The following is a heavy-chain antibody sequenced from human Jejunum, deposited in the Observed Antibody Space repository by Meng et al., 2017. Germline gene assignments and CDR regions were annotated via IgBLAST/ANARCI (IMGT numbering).Heavy chain of an antibody. CDR1: GFSFSAYG. CDR2: ISSTSS. J-gene: IGHJ4*02. V-gene: IGHV3-21*01. Sequence: EVQLVESGGGLVKPGGSLRLSCAASGFSFSAYGMNGVRQAPGKGLEWVSSISSTSSYADSVKGRFTISRDNAENSLYLQMNSLRAEDTAVYYCARGRVVVVGTPSDYWGQGTLVTVSS. D-gene: IGHD2-15*01. CDR3: ARGRVVVVGTPSDY.